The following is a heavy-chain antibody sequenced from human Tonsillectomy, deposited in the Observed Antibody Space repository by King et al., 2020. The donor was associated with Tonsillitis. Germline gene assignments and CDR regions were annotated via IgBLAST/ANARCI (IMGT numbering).Heavy chain of an antibody. CDR1: GGSISSSSYY. J-gene: IGHJ4*02. V-gene: IGHV4-39*01. D-gene: IGHD3-22*01. CDR3: ARGSRLGIYYFDY. Sequence: QLQESGPGLVKPSETLSLTCTVSGGSISSSSYYWGWIRQPPGKGLEWIGSIYYSGSTYYNPSLKSRVTMSVDTSNNQFSLKLSSVTAADTAEYYCARGSRLGIYYFDYWGQGTLVTVSS. CDR2: IYYSGST.